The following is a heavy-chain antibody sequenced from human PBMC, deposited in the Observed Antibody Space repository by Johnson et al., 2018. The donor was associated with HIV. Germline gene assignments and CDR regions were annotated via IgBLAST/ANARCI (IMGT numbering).Heavy chain of an antibody. Sequence: QVQLVESGGGLVKPGGSLRLSCAASGFTFSDYYMSWVRQAPGKGLEWVSYISNSGSIKYYADSVKGRFTVSRDNAKKSLYLQMNSLRAEDTAVYYCAGDSFDISGQQHDAFDIWGKGTMVTVSS. CDR3: AGDSFDISGQQHDAFDI. CDR2: ISNSGSIK. CDR1: GFTFSDYY. V-gene: IGHV3-11*04. J-gene: IGHJ3*02. D-gene: IGHD3-22*01.